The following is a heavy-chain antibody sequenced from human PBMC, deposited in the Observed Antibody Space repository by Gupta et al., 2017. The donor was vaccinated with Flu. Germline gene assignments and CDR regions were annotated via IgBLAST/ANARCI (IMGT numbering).Heavy chain of an antibody. CDR3: TRDTRDDADFVWFDP. J-gene: IGHJ5*02. Sequence: ETLSPTCAVYGGSFSGYYWSWIRQPPGKGLEWIGGIHHNGSTNYNPARKSRVTMSVDMSKKQFSLKLSCVNAADTAVYYCTRDTRDDADFVWFDPWRQVTLVPVSS. V-gene: IGHV4-34*01. CDR1: GGSFSGYY. CDR2: IHHNGST. D-gene: IGHD4-17*01.